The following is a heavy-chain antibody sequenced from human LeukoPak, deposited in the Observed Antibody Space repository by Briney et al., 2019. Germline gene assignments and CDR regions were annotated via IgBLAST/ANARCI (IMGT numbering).Heavy chain of an antibody. D-gene: IGHD6-19*01. CDR3: ARRRWQQWLVRGAFDI. CDR2: INHSGST. V-gene: IGHV4-34*01. Sequence: PSETLSLTCAVYGGSFSGYYWSWIRQPPGKGLEWIGEINHSGSTNYNPSLKSRVTISVDTSKNQFSLKLSSVTAADTAVYYCARRRWQQWLVRGAFDIWGQGTMVTVSS. CDR1: GGSFSGYY. J-gene: IGHJ3*02.